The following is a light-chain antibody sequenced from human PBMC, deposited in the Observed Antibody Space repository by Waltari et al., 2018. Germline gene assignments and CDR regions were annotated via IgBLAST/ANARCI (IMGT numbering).Light chain of an antibody. CDR1: QSIGKY. Sequence: EIVLTPSPRTLSLSPGERATLSCRASQSIGKYLVWYQQKPGQAPRLLIYAASSRATGVPDRFSGSGSGTDFSLTISRLEPEDFAVYYCQNHERLPATFGQGTKVEIK. CDR2: AAS. CDR3: QNHERLPAT. J-gene: IGKJ1*01. V-gene: IGKV3-20*01.